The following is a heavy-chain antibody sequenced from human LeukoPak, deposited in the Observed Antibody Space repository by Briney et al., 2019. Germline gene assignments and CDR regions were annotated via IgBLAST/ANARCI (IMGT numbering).Heavy chain of an antibody. V-gene: IGHV3-21*01. CDR2: ISSSSKHM. J-gene: IGHJ1*01. Sequence: PGGSLSLSCAASGFIFRTYSMNWVRQAPGKGLEWVPSISSSSKHMYYADSVKGRFSISRDDAKNSLFLQMNGLRAEDTAVYYCVRDMTTTTTCYLQHWGQGTLVTVSS. CDR3: VRDMTTTTTCYLQH. CDR1: GFIFRTYS. D-gene: IGHD4-17*01.